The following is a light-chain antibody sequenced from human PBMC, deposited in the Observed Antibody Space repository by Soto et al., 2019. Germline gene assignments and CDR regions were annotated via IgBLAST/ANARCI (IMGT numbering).Light chain of an antibody. CDR1: QGVSSSY. J-gene: IGKJ5*01. CDR3: QQRSNWPPIT. CDR2: DAS. Sequence: EIVLNQSPGTLSLSPGERATLSCRAGQGVSSSYLAWYQQKPGQAPRLLIYDASNRATGIPARFSGSGSGTDFTLTISSLEPEDFAVYYCQQRSNWPPITFGQVTRLEI. V-gene: IGKV3-11*01.